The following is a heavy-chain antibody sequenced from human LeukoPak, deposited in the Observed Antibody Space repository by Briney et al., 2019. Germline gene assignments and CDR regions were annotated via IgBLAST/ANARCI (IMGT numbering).Heavy chain of an antibody. V-gene: IGHV4-31*02. Sequence: LRLSCAASGFTFSSYAMSWIRQHPGKGLEWIGYIYYSGSTFYNPSLKSRLTISVDTSKNQFSLNLSSVTAADTAVYYCAREVHCGGDCYSGWFDPWGQGTLVTVSS. J-gene: IGHJ5*02. CDR2: IYYSGST. CDR3: AREVHCGGDCYSGWFDP. CDR1: GFTFSSYA. D-gene: IGHD2-21*02.